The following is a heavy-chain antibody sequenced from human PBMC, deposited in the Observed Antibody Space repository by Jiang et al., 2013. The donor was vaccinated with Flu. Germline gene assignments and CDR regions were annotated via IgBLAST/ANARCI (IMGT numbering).Heavy chain of an antibody. V-gene: IGHV4-59*08. CDR3: ARRGSYSSGWYYFDY. Sequence: LLKPSETLSLTCTVSGGSISSYYWSWIRQPPGKGLEWIGYIYYSGSTNYNPSLKSRVTISVDTSKNQFSLKLSSVTAADTAVYYCARRGSYSSGWYYFDYWGQGTLVTVSS. D-gene: IGHD6-19*01. CDR1: GGSISSYY. J-gene: IGHJ4*02. CDR2: IYYSGST.